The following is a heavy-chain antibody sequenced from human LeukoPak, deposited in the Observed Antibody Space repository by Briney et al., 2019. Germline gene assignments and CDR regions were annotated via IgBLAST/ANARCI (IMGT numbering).Heavy chain of an antibody. CDR3: ARYGLGAHAFDI. D-gene: IGHD3/OR15-3a*01. V-gene: IGHV3-66*01. J-gene: IGHJ3*02. Sequence: GGSLRLSCAASGFTVSSNYMNWVRQAPGKGLEWVSVIYSGGSTYHADSVKGRFTISRDNSKNTLYLQMNSLRAEDTAVYYCARYGLGAHAFDIWGQGTMVTVSS. CDR1: GFTVSSNY. CDR2: IYSGGST.